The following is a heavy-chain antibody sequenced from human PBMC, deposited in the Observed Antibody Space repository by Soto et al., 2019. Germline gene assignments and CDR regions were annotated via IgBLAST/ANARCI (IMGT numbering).Heavy chain of an antibody. CDR2: INPNSGGT. CDR1: GYTFTGYY. CDR3: ARCSPFQYGDYYYGMDV. V-gene: IGHV1-2*04. J-gene: IGHJ6*02. Sequence: ASVKVSCKASGYTFTGYYMHWVRQAPGQGLEWMGWINPNSGGTNYAQKFQGWVTMTRDTSISTAYMELSGLRSDDTAVYYCARCSPFQYGDYYYGMDVWGQGTTVTVSS. D-gene: IGHD4-17*01.